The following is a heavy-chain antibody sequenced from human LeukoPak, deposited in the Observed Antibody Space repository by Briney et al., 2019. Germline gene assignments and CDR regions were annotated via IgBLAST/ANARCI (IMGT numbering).Heavy chain of an antibody. D-gene: IGHD3-9*01. CDR2: INPNSGGT. J-gene: IGHJ4*02. CDR3: ARGRNVLRYFDWLLGFDY. V-gene: IGHV1-2*02. CDR1: GYTFTSYG. Sequence: ASVKVSCKASGYTFTSYGISWVRQAPGQGLEWMGWINPNSGGTNYAQKFQGRVTMTRDTSISTAYMELSRLRSDDTAVYYCARGRNVLRYFDWLLGFDYWGQGTLVTVSS.